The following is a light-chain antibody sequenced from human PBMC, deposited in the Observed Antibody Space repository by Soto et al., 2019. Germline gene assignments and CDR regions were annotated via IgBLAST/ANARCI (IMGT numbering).Light chain of an antibody. Sequence: QSALTQPASVSGSPGQSITISCTGTSSDVGSYNHVSWYQQHPGKAPKLMIYEVSKRPSGVSNRFSGSKSGNTASLTISGLQDADEADYYCCSYAGSSTYVVFGGGTKLTVL. CDR2: EVS. CDR3: CSYAGSSTYVV. V-gene: IGLV2-23*02. CDR1: SSDVGSYNH. J-gene: IGLJ2*01.